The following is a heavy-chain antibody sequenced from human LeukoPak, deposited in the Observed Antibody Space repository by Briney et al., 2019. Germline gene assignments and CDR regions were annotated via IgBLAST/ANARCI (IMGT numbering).Heavy chain of an antibody. D-gene: IGHD3-10*01. CDR1: GYRFTKYW. CDR2: VDPSDSYT. V-gene: IGHV5-10-1*01. J-gene: IGHJ3*02. Sequence: GESLGISCKGSGYRFTKYWISWVRQMPGEGPEWMGRVDPSDSYTNYSPSFQGHVSISADKSISTAYLQWRSLKASDTAMYYCASLFRDDVFDIWGQGTMVTVSS. CDR3: ASLFRDDVFDI.